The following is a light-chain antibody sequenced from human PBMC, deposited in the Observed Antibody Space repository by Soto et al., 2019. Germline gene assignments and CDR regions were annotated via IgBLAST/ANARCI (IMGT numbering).Light chain of an antibody. V-gene: IGKV3-15*01. Sequence: IVRTLSPAPLSVSPGEKASLSCSAGQSVSSNLAWYQLKPGQAPGLLIYGASTRATGIPARFSGSVSGTDLTLSSKMRQSQDFVVFHRQQYINWYSWTFGHGTKVDIK. CDR2: GAS. CDR3: QQYINWYSWT. J-gene: IGKJ1*01. CDR1: QSVSSN.